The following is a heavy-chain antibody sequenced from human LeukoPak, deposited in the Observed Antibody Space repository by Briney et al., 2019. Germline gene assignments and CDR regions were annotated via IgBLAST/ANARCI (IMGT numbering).Heavy chain of an antibody. J-gene: IGHJ4*02. CDR1: GGSSSGYY. CDR2: INHSGST. Sequence: SETLSLTCAVYGGSSSGYYWSWIRQPPGKGLEWIGEINHSGSTNYNPSLKSRVTISVDTSKNQFSLKLSSVTAADTAVYYCASRNYWGQGTLVTVSS. CDR3: ASRNY. V-gene: IGHV4-34*01.